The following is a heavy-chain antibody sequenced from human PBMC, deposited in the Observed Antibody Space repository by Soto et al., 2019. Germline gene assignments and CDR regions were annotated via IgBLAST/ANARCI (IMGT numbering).Heavy chain of an antibody. CDR2: IIPIFGTA. CDR3: AREGDGYTTINYYYYYGMDV. D-gene: IGHD5-12*01. Sequence: QVQLVQSGAEVKKPGSSVKVSCKASGGTFSSYAISWVRQAPGQGLEWMGGIIPIFGTANYAQKFQGRVTITADESTSTAYMELSSLRSEDTAVYYCAREGDGYTTINYYYYYGMDVWGQGTTVTVSS. J-gene: IGHJ6*02. CDR1: GGTFSSYA. V-gene: IGHV1-69*01.